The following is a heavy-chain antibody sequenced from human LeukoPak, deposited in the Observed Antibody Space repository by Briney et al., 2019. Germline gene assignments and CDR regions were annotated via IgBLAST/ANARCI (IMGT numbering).Heavy chain of an antibody. D-gene: IGHD3-10*01. CDR2: IIPIFGTA. CDR1: GGTFSSYA. Sequence: ASVKVPCKASGGTFSSYAISWVRQAPEQGLEWMGGIIPIFGTANYAQKFQGRVTITADESTSTAYMELSSLRSEDTAVYYCARALKPYYYGSGSYHDAFDIWGQGTMVTVSS. CDR3: ARALKPYYYGSGSYHDAFDI. J-gene: IGHJ3*02. V-gene: IGHV1-69*13.